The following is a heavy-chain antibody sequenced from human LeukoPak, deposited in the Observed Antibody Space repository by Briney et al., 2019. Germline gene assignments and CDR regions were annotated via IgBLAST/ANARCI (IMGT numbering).Heavy chain of an antibody. CDR1: GGSISSSSYY. Sequence: SETVSLTCTVSGGSISSSSYYWGWIRQPPGKGLEWVGSIYYSGSTYYNPSLKSRVTISVDTSKNQFYLKLSSVTAADTAVYYWAKDRECWVRLLSVRSGFDYWGQRTSVTVSS. J-gene: IGHJ4*02. D-gene: IGHD2/OR15-2a*01. CDR3: AKDRECWVRLLSVRSGFDY. CDR2: IYYSGST. V-gene: IGHV4-39*02.